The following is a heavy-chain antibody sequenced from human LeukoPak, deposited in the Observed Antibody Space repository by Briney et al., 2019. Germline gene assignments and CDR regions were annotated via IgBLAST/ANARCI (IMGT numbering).Heavy chain of an antibody. CDR2: INPSGCST. J-gene: IGHJ4*02. D-gene: IGHD2-8*01. V-gene: IGHV1-46*03. Sequence: GASVKVSCKASGYTFTSYYMHWVRQAPGQGLEWMGIINPSGCSTSYAQKFQGRVTMTRDTATSTVYMELSSLRSEDTAVYYCARGQDIVLMVYATHLYFAYWGPGTLVTVSS. CDR1: GYTFTSYY. CDR3: ARGQDIVLMVYATHLYFAY.